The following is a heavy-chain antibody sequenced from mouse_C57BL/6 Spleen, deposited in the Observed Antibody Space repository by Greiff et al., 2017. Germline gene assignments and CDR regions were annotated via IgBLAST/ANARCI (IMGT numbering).Heavy chain of an antibody. V-gene: IGHV5-4*01. D-gene: IGHD2-5*01. J-gene: IGHJ3*01. CDR3: ARGYSKEGPWFAY. CDR2: ISDGGSYT. Sequence: EVQLVESGGGLVKPGGSLKLSCAASGFTFSSYAMSWVRQTPEKRLEWVATISDGGSYTSYPDNVKGRFTISRDNAKNNLYLQMSQLKSEDTAMYYCARGYSKEGPWFAYWGQGTLVTVSA. CDR1: GFTFSSYA.